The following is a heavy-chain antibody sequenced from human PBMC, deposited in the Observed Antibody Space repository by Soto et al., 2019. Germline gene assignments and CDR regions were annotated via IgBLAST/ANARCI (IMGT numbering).Heavy chain of an antibody. CDR1: GFTCTSSA. V-gene: IGHV1-58*02. Sequence: ASVKVSCKASGFTCTSSAMQWVRQARGQRLEWIGWIVVGSGNTNYTQKFQERVTITRDMSTSTAYMELSSLRSEDTAVYYCAALTMTTGVPSAFDIWGQGTMVTVSS. CDR3: AALTMTTGVPSAFDI. D-gene: IGHD4-17*01. CDR2: IVVGSGNT. J-gene: IGHJ3*02.